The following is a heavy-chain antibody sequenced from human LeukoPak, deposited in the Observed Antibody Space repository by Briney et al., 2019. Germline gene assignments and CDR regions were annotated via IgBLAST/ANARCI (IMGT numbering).Heavy chain of an antibody. J-gene: IGHJ4*02. CDR2: IYYSGST. CDR3: ARHSIVGQWLVPFDY. Sequence: SETLSLTCTVSGGSISNYYWNWLRQPPGKGLEWIGYIYYSGSTNYNPSLSGRVTMSLDTSKNQFSLKLSSVTAADTAVYYCARHSIVGQWLVPFDYWGQGTLVTVSS. V-gene: IGHV4-59*08. CDR1: GGSISNYY. D-gene: IGHD6-19*01.